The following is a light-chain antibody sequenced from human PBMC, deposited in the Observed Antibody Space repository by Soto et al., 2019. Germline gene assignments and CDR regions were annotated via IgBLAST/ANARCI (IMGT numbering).Light chain of an antibody. CDR2: EVN. V-gene: IGLV2-8*01. Sequence: QSALTQPPSASGSPGQSVAISCTGTTSDIGGYNYVSWYQQHPGKAPKLMIYEVNKRPSGVPDRFSGSKSGNTASLTVSGLQAEAEADYYCSSHGGNSPSVFGTGTKVTVL. J-gene: IGLJ1*01. CDR3: SSHGGNSPSV. CDR1: TSDIGGYNY.